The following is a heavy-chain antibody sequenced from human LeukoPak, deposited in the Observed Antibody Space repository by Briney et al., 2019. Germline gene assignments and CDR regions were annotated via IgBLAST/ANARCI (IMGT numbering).Heavy chain of an antibody. CDR2: IYYSGST. Sequence: PSETLSLTCTVSGGSISSSSYYWGWIRQPPGKGLEWIGRIYYSGSTYYNPSLKSRVTISVDTSENQFSLKLSSVTAADTAVYYCARALCSSTSCYLGPDYYYYYMDVWGKGTTVTVSS. J-gene: IGHJ6*03. CDR1: GGSISSSSYY. V-gene: IGHV4-39*01. D-gene: IGHD2-2*01. CDR3: ARALCSSTSCYLGPDYYYYYMDV.